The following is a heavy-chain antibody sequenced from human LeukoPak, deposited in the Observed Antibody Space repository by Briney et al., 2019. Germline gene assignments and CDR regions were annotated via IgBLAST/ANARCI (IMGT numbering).Heavy chain of an antibody. CDR2: ISSSGSTI. D-gene: IGHD3-10*01. J-gene: IGHJ6*03. Sequence: GGSLRLSCAASGFTFSDYYMSWIRQAPGKGLEWVSYISSSGSTIYYADSVKGRFTISRDNAKNSLYLQMNSLRAEDTAVYYCARGEILWFGEPDYMDVWGKGTTVTISS. CDR1: GFTFSDYY. V-gene: IGHV3-11*01. CDR3: ARGEILWFGEPDYMDV.